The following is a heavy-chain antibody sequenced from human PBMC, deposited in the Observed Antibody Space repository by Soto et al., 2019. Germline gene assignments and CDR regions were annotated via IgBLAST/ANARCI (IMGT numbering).Heavy chain of an antibody. J-gene: IGHJ6*02. CDR3: ARGFITAQKKAMDV. Sequence: SETLSLTCTVSGGSISSYYWSWIRQPPGKGLEWIGYIYYSGSTNYNPSLKSRVTISVDTSKNQFSLKLNSVTAADTAMYYCARGFITAQKKAMDVWGQGTTVTVSS. CDR1: GGSISSYY. CDR2: IYYSGST. D-gene: IGHD5-18*01. V-gene: IGHV4-59*08.